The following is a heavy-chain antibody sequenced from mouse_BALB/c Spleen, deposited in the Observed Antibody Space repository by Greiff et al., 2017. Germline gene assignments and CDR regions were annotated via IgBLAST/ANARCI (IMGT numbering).Heavy chain of an antibody. J-gene: IGHJ3*01. CDR3: AREGNYYGSSYRFAY. CDR2: ISDGGSYT. CDR1: GFTFSDYY. Sequence: EVQGVESGGGLVKPGGSLKLSCAASGFTFSDYYMYWVRQTPEKRLEWVATISDGGSYTYYPDSVKGRFTISRDNAKNNLYLQMSSLKSEDTAMYYCAREGNYYGSSYRFAYWGQGTLVTVSA. V-gene: IGHV5-4*02. D-gene: IGHD1-1*01.